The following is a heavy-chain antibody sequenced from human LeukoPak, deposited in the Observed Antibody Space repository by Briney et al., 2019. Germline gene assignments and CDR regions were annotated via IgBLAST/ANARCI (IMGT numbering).Heavy chain of an antibody. CDR2: FYYSGST. Sequence: PSETLSLTCTVSGGSISSYYWSWIRQPPGKGLEWIGHFYYSGSTNYNPSLKSRVTISVDTFRNQFSLKLTSVTAADTAVYYCARGQGGNYYLNYFDYWGQGALVTVSS. V-gene: IGHV4-59*01. D-gene: IGHD1-26*01. CDR1: GGSISSYY. CDR3: ARGQGGNYYLNYFDY. J-gene: IGHJ4*02.